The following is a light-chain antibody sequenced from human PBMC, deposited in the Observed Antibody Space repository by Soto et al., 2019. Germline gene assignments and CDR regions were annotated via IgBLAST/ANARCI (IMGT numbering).Light chain of an antibody. V-gene: IGLV1-40*01. CDR3: QSYDMSLNNHV. CDR2: GGN. Sequence: QSVLTQPPSVSGAPGQGVTISCTASSSNIGAPYDVHWYQHLPGTAPKPLIYGGNNRPSGVPDRFSGSRSGTSASLAITGLQAEDEADYYCQSYDMSLNNHVFGTGTKLTVL. J-gene: IGLJ1*01. CDR1: SSNIGAPYD.